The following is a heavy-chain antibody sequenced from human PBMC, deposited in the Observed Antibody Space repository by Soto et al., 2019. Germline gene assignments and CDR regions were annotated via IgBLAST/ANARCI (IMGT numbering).Heavy chain of an antibody. V-gene: IGHV1-18*01. J-gene: IGHJ5*02. CDR2: ISAYNGNT. D-gene: IGHD3-10*01. CDR1: GYTFTNYA. Sequence: ASVKVSCKASGYTFTNYAISWVRQSPGQGLEWMGWISAYNGNTKYAQKLQGRVTMTTDTSTSTAYMELRSLRSDDTAVYYCARGVGSGSYYNQYNWFDPWGQGTLVTVS. CDR3: ARGVGSGSYYNQYNWFDP.